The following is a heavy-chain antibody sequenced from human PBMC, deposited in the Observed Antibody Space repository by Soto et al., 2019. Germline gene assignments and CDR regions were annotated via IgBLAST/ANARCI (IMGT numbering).Heavy chain of an antibody. J-gene: IGHJ5*02. D-gene: IGHD2-2*01. V-gene: IGHV4-39*01. CDR2: IYYSGST. Sequence: QLQLQESGPGLVKPSETLSLTCTVSGGSISRRGYYWGRIRQPPGKGLEGIGTIYYSGSTYYNPSLKSRVTISVDTSKNQFSLQLSSVTAADTAVYYSATSTWFDPWGQGTLVTVSS. CDR1: GGSISRRGYY. CDR3: ATSTWFDP.